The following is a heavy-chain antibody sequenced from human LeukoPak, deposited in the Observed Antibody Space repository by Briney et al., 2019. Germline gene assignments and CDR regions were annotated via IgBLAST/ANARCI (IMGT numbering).Heavy chain of an antibody. V-gene: IGHV3-23*01. CDR2: ISGSGGST. CDR3: AKDPYIELETNYFDY. J-gene: IGHJ4*02. D-gene: IGHD1-1*01. Sequence: GSLGLSCAASGFTFSSYAMSWVRQAPGKGLEWVSAISGSGGSTYYADSVKGRFTISRDNSKNTLYLQMNSLRAEDTAVYYCAKDPYIELETNYFDYWGQGTLVTVSS. CDR1: GFTFSSYA.